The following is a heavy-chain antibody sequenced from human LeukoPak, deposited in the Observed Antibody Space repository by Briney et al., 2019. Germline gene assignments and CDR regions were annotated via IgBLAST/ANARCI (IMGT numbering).Heavy chain of an antibody. CDR1: GYTFTGYY. J-gene: IGHJ6*02. CDR3: ARDQDSSGYYYPTYYYYGMDV. V-gene: IGHV1-2*02. CDR2: INPNSGGT. Sequence: ASVKVSCKASGYTFTGYYMHWVRQAPAQGLEWMGWINPNSGGTNYAQKFQGRVTMTRDTSISTSYMELSRLRSDDTAVYYCARDQDSSGYYYPTYYYYGMDVWGQGTTVSVSS. D-gene: IGHD3-22*01.